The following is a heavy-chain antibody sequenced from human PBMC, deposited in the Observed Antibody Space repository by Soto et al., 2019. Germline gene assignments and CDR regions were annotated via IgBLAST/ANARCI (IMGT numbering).Heavy chain of an antibody. Sequence: PSETLSLTCTVSGGSISSCGYYWIWIRQHPWKGLEWIGYIYYSGSTYYNPSLKSRVTISVDTSKNQFSLKLSSVTAADTAVYYCARDRRYYDSSGYRDAFDIWGQGTMVTVSS. D-gene: IGHD3-22*01. CDR1: GGSISSCGYY. V-gene: IGHV4-31*03. CDR2: IYYSGST. CDR3: ARDRRYYDSSGYRDAFDI. J-gene: IGHJ3*02.